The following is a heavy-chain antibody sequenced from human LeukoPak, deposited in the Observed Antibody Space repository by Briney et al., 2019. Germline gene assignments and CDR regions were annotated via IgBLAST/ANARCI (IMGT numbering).Heavy chain of an antibody. CDR3: ARHASNTYAPCDY. J-gene: IGHJ4*02. CDR1: GYRFTSYW. CDR2: NYPGDSDN. V-gene: IGHV5-51*01. D-gene: IGHD2-2*02. Sequence: GESLKISCKGSGYRFTSYWIGWGRQMPGKGLDWMGINYPGDSDNRYSPFFQGQVTISADKSIDTAYLQWSSLKASDTAMYYCARHASNTYAPCDYWGQGALVTVSS.